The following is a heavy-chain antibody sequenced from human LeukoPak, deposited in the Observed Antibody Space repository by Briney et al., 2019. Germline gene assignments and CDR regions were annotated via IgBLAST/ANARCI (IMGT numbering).Heavy chain of an antibody. V-gene: IGHV4-39*01. J-gene: IGHJ4*02. CDR2: IYYSGST. CDR3: ARHGPGVDTAMVMWLFDY. Sequence: SETLSLTCTVSGGSISSSSCYWGWIRQPPGKGLEWIGSIYYSGSTYYNPSLKSRVTVSVDTSKNQFSLKLSSVTAADTAVYYCARHGPGVDTAMVMWLFDYWGQGTLVTVSS. CDR1: GGSISSSSCY. D-gene: IGHD5-18*01.